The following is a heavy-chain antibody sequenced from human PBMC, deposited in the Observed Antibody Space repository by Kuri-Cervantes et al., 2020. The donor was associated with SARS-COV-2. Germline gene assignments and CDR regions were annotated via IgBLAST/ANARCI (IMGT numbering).Heavy chain of an antibody. CDR3: ARGVFITNPPSYYYYMDV. V-gene: IGHV1-8*01. CDR1: ETTFPNYD. CDR2: VKTNSGNT. J-gene: IGHJ6*03. D-gene: IGHD3-3*01. Sequence: ASEKVSCKAPETTFPNYDINWVRQATGQGLEWMGMVKTNSGNTLYAQFFQGRVTMTRDTSTSTVYMELSRLRTDDTAVYYCARGVFITNPPSYYYYMDVWGKGTTVTVSS.